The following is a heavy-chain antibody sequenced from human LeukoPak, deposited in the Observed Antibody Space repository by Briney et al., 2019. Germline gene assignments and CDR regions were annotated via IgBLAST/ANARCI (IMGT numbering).Heavy chain of an antibody. J-gene: IGHJ4*02. CDR3: ATGPYLGYFDY. V-gene: IGHV1-69-2*01. D-gene: IGHD3-3*01. CDR2: VDPEDGET. CDR1: GCTFTDYY. Sequence: ASVKISCKVSGCTFTDYYMHWVQQAPGKGLEWMGLVDPEDGETIYAEKFQGRVTITADTSTDTAYMELSSLRSEDTAVYYCATGPYLGYFDYWGQGTLVTVSS.